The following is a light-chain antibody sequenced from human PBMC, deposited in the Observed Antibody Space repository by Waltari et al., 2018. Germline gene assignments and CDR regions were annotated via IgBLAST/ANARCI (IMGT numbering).Light chain of an antibody. CDR2: AAV. CDR1: ESIINY. CDR3: QQSYNTPYT. J-gene: IGKJ2*01. V-gene: IGKV1-39*01. Sequence: DIQMTQSPSSLSASVGDRVNITCRASESIINYLNWYQQKPGIAPKLLIYAAVSLQSGVPSGFSGSGSGTDFTLTISSLQVEDFATYYCQQSYNTPYTFGQGTKLDIK.